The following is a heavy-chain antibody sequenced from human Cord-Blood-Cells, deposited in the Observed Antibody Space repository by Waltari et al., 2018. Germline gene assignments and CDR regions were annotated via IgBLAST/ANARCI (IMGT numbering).Heavy chain of an antibody. J-gene: IGHJ1*01. V-gene: IGHV4-39*01. Sequence: QLQLQESGPGLVKPSETLSLPCTVSGGSISSSSYYWGWIRQPPRKGLEWIGSIYYSGSTYYNPSLKSRVTISVDTSKNQFSLKLSSVTAADTAVYYCARHFLLGEYSSSSEYFQHWGQGTLVTVSS. CDR2: IYYSGST. D-gene: IGHD6-6*01. CDR3: ARHFLLGEYSSSSEYFQH. CDR1: GGSISSSSYY.